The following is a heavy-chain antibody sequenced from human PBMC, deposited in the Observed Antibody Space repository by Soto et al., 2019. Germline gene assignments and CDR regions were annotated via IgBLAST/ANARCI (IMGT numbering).Heavy chain of an antibody. V-gene: IGHV1-24*01. CDR3: ATRPYYDFWSGYSPFDY. D-gene: IGHD3-3*01. J-gene: IGHJ4*02. CDR1: GYTLTELS. Sequence: GASVKVSCKVSGYTLTELSMHWVRQSPGKGLEWMGGFDPEDGETIYAQKFQGRVTMTEDTSTDTAYMELSSLRSEDTAVYYCATRPYYDFWSGYSPFDYWGQGTLVTVSS. CDR2: FDPEDGET.